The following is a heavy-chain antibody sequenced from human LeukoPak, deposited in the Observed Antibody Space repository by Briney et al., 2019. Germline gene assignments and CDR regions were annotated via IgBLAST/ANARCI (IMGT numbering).Heavy chain of an antibody. J-gene: IGHJ4*02. V-gene: IGHV3-74*01. CDR1: GFTFSNCW. D-gene: IGHD1-20*01. Sequence: TGGSLRLSCAASGFTFSNCWMHWVRQAPGKGLVWVSRINSDGSTITYADSVKGRFTISRDNAKNTLYLQMNSLRAEDTAVYYCARVTVSSSEVIFDYWGQGSLVTVSS. CDR2: INSDGSTI. CDR3: ARVTVSSSEVIFDY.